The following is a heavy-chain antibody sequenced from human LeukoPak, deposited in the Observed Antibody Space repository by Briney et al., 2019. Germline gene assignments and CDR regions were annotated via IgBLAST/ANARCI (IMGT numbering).Heavy chain of an antibody. CDR2: INPTGTTT. D-gene: IGHD3-10*01. J-gene: IGHJ5*02. CDR1: GGTFSSYD. V-gene: IGHV1-46*01. Sequence: ASVKVSCKASGGTFSSYDISWVRQAPGQGLEWVGLINPTGTTTLYAQKFQGRVTLTRDMSTSTDYMELRSLKSEDTAVYYCARDNSVGDIAWWFDPWGQGTLVTVSS. CDR3: ARDNSVGDIAWWFDP.